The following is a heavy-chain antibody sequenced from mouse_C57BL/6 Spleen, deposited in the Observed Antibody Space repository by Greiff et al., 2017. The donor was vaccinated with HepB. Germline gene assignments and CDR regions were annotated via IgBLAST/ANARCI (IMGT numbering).Heavy chain of an antibody. J-gene: IGHJ2*01. CDR1: GFTFSSYA. V-gene: IGHV5-4*01. D-gene: IGHD2-1*01. Sequence: EVKLVESGGGLVKPGGSLKLSCAASGFTFSSYAMSWVRQTPEKRLEWVATISDGGSYTYYPDNVKGRFTISRDNAKNNLYLQMSHLKSEDTAMYYCAREGEGNYDFDYWGQGTTLTVSS. CDR2: ISDGGSYT. CDR3: AREGEGNYDFDY.